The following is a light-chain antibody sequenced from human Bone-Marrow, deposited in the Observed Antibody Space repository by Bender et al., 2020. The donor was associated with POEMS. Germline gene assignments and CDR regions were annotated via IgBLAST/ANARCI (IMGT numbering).Light chain of an antibody. CDR2: GVT. J-gene: IGLJ3*02. CDR3: VAWDASLNGWV. V-gene: IGLV2-14*03. CDR1: SSDIGAYNY. Sequence: QSALTQPASVSGSPGQSITISCTGTSSDIGAYNYVSWYQHHPGKAPKLMIYGVTDRPSGVPDRFSGSKSGTSASLAITGLQSDDEAIYFCVAWDASLNGWVFGGGTKLTVL.